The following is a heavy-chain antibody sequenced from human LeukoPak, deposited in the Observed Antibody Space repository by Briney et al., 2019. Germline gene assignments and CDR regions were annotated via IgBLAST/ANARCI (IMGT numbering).Heavy chain of an antibody. CDR1: GSSISSSSYY. V-gene: IGHV4-39*07. CDR3: ARYPGFYYYYMDV. J-gene: IGHJ6*03. Sequence: SETLSLTCTVSGSSISSSSYYWGWIRQPPGKGLEWIGSIYYSGSTYYNPSLKSRVTISVDTSKNQFSLKLSSVTAADTAVYYCARYPGFYYYYMDVWGKGTTVTVSS. CDR2: IYYSGST.